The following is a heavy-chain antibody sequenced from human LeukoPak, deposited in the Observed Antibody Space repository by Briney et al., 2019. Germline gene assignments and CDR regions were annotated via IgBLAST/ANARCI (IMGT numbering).Heavy chain of an antibody. J-gene: IGHJ4*02. V-gene: IGHV1-18*01. CDR2: ISAYNGNT. D-gene: IGHD3-22*01. Sequence: GASVKVSCKASGYTFTSYGISRVRQAPGQGLEWMGWISAYNGNTNYAQKLQGRVTMTTDTSTSTAYMELRSLRSDDTAVYYCARLRGYYDSSGYYLWGQGTLVTVSS. CDR1: GYTFTSYG. CDR3: ARLRGYYDSSGYYL.